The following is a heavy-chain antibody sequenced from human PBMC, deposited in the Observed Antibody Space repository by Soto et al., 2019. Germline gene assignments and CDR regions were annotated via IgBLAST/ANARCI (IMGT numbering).Heavy chain of an antibody. CDR3: ARSVRSGSFPYYYAMDV. V-gene: IGHV3-74*01. D-gene: IGHD3-10*01. CDR1: GFTSSNHW. J-gene: IGHJ6*02. Sequence: PGGSLRLSCAASGFTSSNHWMHWVRQAPGKGLVWVSRIKSDGSSTSYADSVKGRFTISRDNAKNTLDLQMHGLRAEDMAVYYCARSVRSGSFPYYYAMDVWGQGTTVTVSS. CDR2: IKSDGSST.